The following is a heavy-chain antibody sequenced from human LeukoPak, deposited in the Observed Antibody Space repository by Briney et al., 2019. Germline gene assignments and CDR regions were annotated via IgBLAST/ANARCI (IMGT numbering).Heavy chain of an antibody. CDR1: GGSILTTNW. D-gene: IGHD5-24*01. CDR2: VHLSGAS. Sequence: SGTLSLTCAVSGGSILTTNWWSWVRQTPGKGLEWIGEVHLSGASNYNPSLKSRVSMSIDKSKNQFSLKLSSVTAADTAVYYCARHDTEMATGFDYWGQGTLVTVSS. J-gene: IGHJ4*02. V-gene: IGHV4-4*02. CDR3: ARHDTEMATGFDY.